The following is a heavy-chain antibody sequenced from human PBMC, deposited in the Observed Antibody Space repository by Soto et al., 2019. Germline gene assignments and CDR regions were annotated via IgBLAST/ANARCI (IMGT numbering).Heavy chain of an antibody. CDR2: LYPGDSDT. CDR3: ARPRGLSGDAFDI. CDR1: GYSFTTYW. Sequence: PGESLKISCKGSGYSFTTYWIAWVRQMPGKGLEWMGILYPGDSDTRYSPSFQGQVTISADKSISTAYLQWSSLKASDTAMYYCARPRGLSGDAFDIWGQGTVVTVSS. D-gene: IGHD3-9*01. V-gene: IGHV5-51*01. J-gene: IGHJ3*02.